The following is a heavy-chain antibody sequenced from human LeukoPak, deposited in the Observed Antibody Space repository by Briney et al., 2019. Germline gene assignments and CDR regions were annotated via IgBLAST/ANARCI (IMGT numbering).Heavy chain of an antibody. Sequence: SGILSLTCAVSGGSISNINWWSWVRQPPGKGLEWIGEIHHSGVTNYNPSLKSRVTISLDKSNNQFSLKLNSVTAADTAVYYCAENGPWSLEYWGQGTLVTVSS. J-gene: IGHJ4*02. V-gene: IGHV4-4*02. CDR1: GGSISNINW. D-gene: IGHD2-15*01. CDR3: AENGPWSLEY. CDR2: IHHSGVT.